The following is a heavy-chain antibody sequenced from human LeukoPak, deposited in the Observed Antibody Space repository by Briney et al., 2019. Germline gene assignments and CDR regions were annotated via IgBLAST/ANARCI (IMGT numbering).Heavy chain of an antibody. V-gene: IGHV4-59*08. CDR2: SCYSGST. D-gene: IGHD2-15*01. CDR1: GCSISSYY. CDR3: ARRGAYSGNFDY. Sequence: SETLSLTCTVPGCSISSYYWSSIPQPPPKGLEGDGYSCYSGSTNYNPSLKSRVTISVDTSKNQFSLKLSSVTAADTAVYYCARRGAYSGNFDYWGQGTLVTVSS. J-gene: IGHJ4*02.